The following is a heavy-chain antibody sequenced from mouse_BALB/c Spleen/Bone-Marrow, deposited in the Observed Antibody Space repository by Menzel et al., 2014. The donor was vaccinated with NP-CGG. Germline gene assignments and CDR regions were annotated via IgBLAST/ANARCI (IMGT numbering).Heavy chain of an antibody. CDR3: ARDCNYAMDY. J-gene: IGHJ4*01. CDR2: IYYSGTI. CDR1: GISITTGNYR. Sequence: DVQLQESGPGLVKPSQTVSLTCTVTGISITTGNYRWSWIRQFPGNKLEWIGYIYYSGTITYNPSLTSRTTITKDTYKIQFLLKSNSLAAEDTDTYYCARDCNYAMDYWGQGTSVTVSS. V-gene: IGHV3-5*02.